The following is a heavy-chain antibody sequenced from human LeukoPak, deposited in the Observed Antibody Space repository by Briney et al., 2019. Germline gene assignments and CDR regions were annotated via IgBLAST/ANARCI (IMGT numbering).Heavy chain of an antibody. CDR1: GGSISNYY. CDR2: IYYTGST. D-gene: IGHD3-16*02. CDR3: ATGPYDYVWGSYRYDYFDY. J-gene: IGHJ4*02. Sequence: SETLSLTCTVSGGSISNYYWSWIRQPPRKGLEWIGYIYYTGSTNYNPSLKSRVTILADTSKNQFSLKLSSVTAADTAVYYCATGPYDYVWGSYRYDYFDYWGQGTLVTVSS. V-gene: IGHV4-59*01.